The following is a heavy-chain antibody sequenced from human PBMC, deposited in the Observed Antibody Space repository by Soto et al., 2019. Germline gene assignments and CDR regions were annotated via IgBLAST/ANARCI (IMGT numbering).Heavy chain of an antibody. V-gene: IGHV3-15*01. J-gene: IGHJ6*02. Sequence: GGSLRLSCAASGFTFSNAWMSWVRQAPGKGLEWVGRIKSRTDGGTTDYAAPVKGRFTISRDDSKNTLYLQMNSLKTEDTAVYYCTTDPGTTGDMDVWGQGTTVTVSS. CDR2: IKSRTDGGTT. CDR3: TTDPGTTGDMDV. CDR1: GFTFSNAW. D-gene: IGHD1-1*01.